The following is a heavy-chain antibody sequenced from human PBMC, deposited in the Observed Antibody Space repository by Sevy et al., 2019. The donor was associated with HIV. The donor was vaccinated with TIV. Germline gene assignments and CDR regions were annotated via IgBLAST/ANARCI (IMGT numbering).Heavy chain of an antibody. CDR2: ISGSGTT. Sequence: GGSLRLSCAASGFTFGSYAMAWVRQAPGKGLEWISGISGSGTTYYADSVKGRFTISRDNSRSTLFLQLDSLRVEDTALYYCTKYQPNYYDAFSDGFDIWGQGTMVTVSS. J-gene: IGHJ3*02. CDR3: TKYQPNYYDAFSDGFDI. D-gene: IGHD3-16*01. V-gene: IGHV3-23*01. CDR1: GFTFGSYA.